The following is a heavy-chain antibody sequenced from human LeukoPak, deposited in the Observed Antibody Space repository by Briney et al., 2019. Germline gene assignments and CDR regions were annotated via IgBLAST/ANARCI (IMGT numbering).Heavy chain of an antibody. V-gene: IGHV1-18*01. CDR1: GYPFSRYL. CDR3: AREVLQKHLLD. D-gene: IGHD4-11*01. Sequence: ASVRVSCNTSGYPFSRYLIRWVRQAPGQGLEGMGWISAHNGDTKYAQRVQDRLTMTTDTSASTAYMELRSLTPNDTAVYYCAREVLQKHLLDWGQGTLVTVSS. CDR2: ISAHNGDT. J-gene: IGHJ4*02.